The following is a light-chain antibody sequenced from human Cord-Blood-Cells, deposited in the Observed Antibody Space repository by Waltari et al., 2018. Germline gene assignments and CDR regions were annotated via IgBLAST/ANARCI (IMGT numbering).Light chain of an antibody. J-gene: IGLJ2*01. CDR2: QDS. CDR1: KWVLKL. CDR3: QAWDSSTVV. Sequence: SDELIQPPSVSVSRGQTHRLPYSGDKWVLKLACWYQQNPGQSHVLVIYQDSKRPSGIPERFSGSTSGNTATLTISGTQAMDEADYYCQAWDSSTVVFGGGTKLTVL. V-gene: IGLV3-1*01.